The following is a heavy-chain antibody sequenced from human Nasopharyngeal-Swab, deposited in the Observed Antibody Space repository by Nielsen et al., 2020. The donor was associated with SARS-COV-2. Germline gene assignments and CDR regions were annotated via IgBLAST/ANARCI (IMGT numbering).Heavy chain of an antibody. CDR2: IIPIFGTA. Sequence: WVRQAPGQGLEWMGGIIPIFGTANYAQKFQGRVTITADESTSTAYMELSSLRSEDTAVHYCARGYSSSWQGYYFDYWGQGTLVTVSS. J-gene: IGHJ4*02. CDR3: ARGYSSSWQGYYFDY. D-gene: IGHD6-13*01. V-gene: IGHV1-69*01.